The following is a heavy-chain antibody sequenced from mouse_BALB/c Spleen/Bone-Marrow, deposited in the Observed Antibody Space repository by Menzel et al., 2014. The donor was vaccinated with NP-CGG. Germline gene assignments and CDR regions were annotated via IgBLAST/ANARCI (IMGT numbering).Heavy chain of an antibody. V-gene: IGHV5-12-1*01. J-gene: IGHJ3*01. CDR2: ISSGGGST. CDR3: ARHGTGSWFAY. D-gene: IGHD4-1*01. CDR1: GFAFSNYD. Sequence: ASGFAFSNYDMSWVRQTPEKRLEWVAYISSGGGSTYYPDTMKGRFTISRDNAKDTLYLQMSSLKSEDTAMYYCARHGTGSWFAYWGQGTLVTVSA.